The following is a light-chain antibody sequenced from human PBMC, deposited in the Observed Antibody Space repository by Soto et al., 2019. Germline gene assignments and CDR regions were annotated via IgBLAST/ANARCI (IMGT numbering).Light chain of an antibody. Sequence: QSVLTQPPSVSAAPGQKVTISCSGSSSNIGNNYVSWYQQLPGTAPKLIIYDNYKRPSGIPDRFSGSKSGTSATLGITGLQTGDEADYYCGTWDSSLSADVFGTGTKLTVL. J-gene: IGLJ1*01. CDR3: GTWDSSLSADV. V-gene: IGLV1-51*01. CDR1: SSNIGNNY. CDR2: DNY.